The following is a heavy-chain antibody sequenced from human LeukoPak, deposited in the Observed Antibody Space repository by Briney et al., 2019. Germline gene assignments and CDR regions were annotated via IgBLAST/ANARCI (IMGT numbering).Heavy chain of an antibody. CDR1: GGSISSSNW. CDR2: IYHSGST. J-gene: IGHJ4*02. D-gene: IGHD3-22*01. Sequence: RPSETLSLTCAVSGGSISSSNWWSWVRQPPGKGLEWIGEIYHSGSTNYNPSLKSRVTISVDKSKNQFSLKLSSVTAADTAVYYCARISSGYYYFDYWGQGTLVTVSS. V-gene: IGHV4-4*02. CDR3: ARISSGYYYFDY.